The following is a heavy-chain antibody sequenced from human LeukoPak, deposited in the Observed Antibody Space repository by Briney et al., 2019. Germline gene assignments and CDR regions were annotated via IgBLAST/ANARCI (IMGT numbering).Heavy chain of an antibody. Sequence: SETLSLTCIVSGGSISSSSYYCSWIRRPPGKGLVWFGSINYSGNTYYNPSLKSRVIMSVDTSKNQFSLKLSSVTAADTAVYYCARRGVGAAGYFDNWGQGTLVTVSS. V-gene: IGHV4-39*01. CDR1: GGSISSSSYY. J-gene: IGHJ4*02. CDR2: INYSGNT. CDR3: ARRGVGAAGYFDN. D-gene: IGHD1-26*01.